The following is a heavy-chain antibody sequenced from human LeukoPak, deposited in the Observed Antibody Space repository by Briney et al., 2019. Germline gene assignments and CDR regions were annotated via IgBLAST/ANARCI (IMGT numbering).Heavy chain of an antibody. Sequence: SQTLSLTCAISGDSVFSNSAAWNWIRQSPSRGLEWLGRTYYRSKWYNDYAVSVKSRITINPDTSKNQFSLQLNSVTPEDTAVYYCARDVLLWFGELLPYFDYWGQGTLVTVSS. CDR1: GDSVFSNSAA. V-gene: IGHV6-1*01. CDR2: TYYRSKWYN. J-gene: IGHJ4*02. D-gene: IGHD3-10*01. CDR3: ARDVLLWFGELLPYFDY.